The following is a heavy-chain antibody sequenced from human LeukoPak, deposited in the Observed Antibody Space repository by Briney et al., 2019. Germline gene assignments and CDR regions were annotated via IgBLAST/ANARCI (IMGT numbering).Heavy chain of an antibody. D-gene: IGHD3-3*01. V-gene: IGHV4-31*03. CDR3: ALTYYDFWSGLTGYGMDV. CDR1: GGSISSGGYY. CDR2: IYYSGST. Sequence: SETLSLTCTVSGGSISSGGYYWSWIRQHPGKGLEWIGYIYYSGSTYYNPSLKSRVTISVDTSKDQFSLKLSSVTAADTAVYYCALTYYDFWSGLTGYGMDVWGQGTTVTVSS. J-gene: IGHJ6*02.